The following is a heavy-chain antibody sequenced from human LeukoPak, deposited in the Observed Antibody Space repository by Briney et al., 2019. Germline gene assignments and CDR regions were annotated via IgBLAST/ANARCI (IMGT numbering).Heavy chain of an antibody. CDR1: GGSFNGYY. CDR2: INHSGST. D-gene: IGHD3/OR15-3a*01. J-gene: IGHJ4*02. V-gene: IGHV4-34*01. Sequence: PSETLSLTCAVYGGSFNGYYWSWIRQPPGKGLEWIGEINHSGSTNYNPSLKSRVTISVDTSKNQFSLKLSSVTAADTAVYYCASWTGTKDYWGQGTLVTVSS. CDR3: ASWTGTKDY.